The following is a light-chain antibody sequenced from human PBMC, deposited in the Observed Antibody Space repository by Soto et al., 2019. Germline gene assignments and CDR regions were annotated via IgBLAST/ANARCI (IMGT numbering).Light chain of an antibody. CDR3: LLSYRGDYV. CDR2: DTA. J-gene: IGLJ1*01. V-gene: IGLV7-46*01. CDR1: TGPVTTGHY. Sequence: QAVVTQEPSLTVPPGGKVILTCGSTTGPVTTGHYPYWFQQKPGQAPRPLVYDTANIFSWTPVRFSGSLVGGKAALTLSGAQPEDEAEYYCLLSYRGDYVFGPGTKVTVL.